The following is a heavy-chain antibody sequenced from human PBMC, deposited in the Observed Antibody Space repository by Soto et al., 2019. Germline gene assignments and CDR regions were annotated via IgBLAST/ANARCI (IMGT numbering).Heavy chain of an antibody. CDR1: GGSISTGGYY. CDR3: ARVGYYGSGSYYYYYYGMDV. J-gene: IGHJ6*02. CDR2: IYYSGST. Sequence: PSETLSLTCTVSGGSISTGGYYWNWIRQHPGKGLEWIGYIYYSGSTNYNPSLKSRVTISVDTSKNQFSLKLSSVTAADTAVYYCARVGYYGSGSYYYYYYGMDVWGQGTTVTVSS. V-gene: IGHV4-61*08. D-gene: IGHD3-10*01.